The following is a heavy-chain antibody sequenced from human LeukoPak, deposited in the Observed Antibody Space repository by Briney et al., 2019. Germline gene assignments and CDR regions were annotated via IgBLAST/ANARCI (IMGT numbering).Heavy chain of an antibody. V-gene: IGHV3-53*01. J-gene: IGHJ6*02. CDR3: ARDQAYYYGMDV. Sequence: GGSLRLSCAASGFTVSSNYMSWVRQAPGKGLEWFSVIYSGGSTYYADSVKGRFTISRDNSKNTLYLQMNSLRAEDTAVYYCARDQAYYYGMDVWGQGTTVTVSS. CDR1: GFTVSSNY. CDR2: IYSGGST.